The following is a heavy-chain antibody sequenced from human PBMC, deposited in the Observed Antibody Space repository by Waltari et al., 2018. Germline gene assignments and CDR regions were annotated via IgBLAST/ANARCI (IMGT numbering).Heavy chain of an antibody. Sequence: QVQLQESGPGLVKPGGAISSYYWSWIRQPPGKGREWIGYIYYSGSTNYNPSLKSRVTISVDTSKNQFSLKLSSVTAADTAVYYCARGDRRITMVRGVIGHGMDVWGQGTTVTVSS. D-gene: IGHD3-10*01. CDR3: ARGDRRITMVRGVIGHGMDV. V-gene: IGHV4-59*01. CDR1: GGAISSYY. J-gene: IGHJ6*02. CDR2: IYYSGST.